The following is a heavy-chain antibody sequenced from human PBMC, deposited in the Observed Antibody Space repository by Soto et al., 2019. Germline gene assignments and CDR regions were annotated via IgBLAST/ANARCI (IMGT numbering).Heavy chain of an antibody. Sequence: PSQTLSLTCAISGDSVSSSSAAWNWIRQSPSRGFEWLGRAYYRSKWYNEYALSLQSRISINPDTAKNRFSLQLHSVTPEDTAVYYCARDPGLDSYGFYYFYALDVWGQGTTVTVSS. CDR3: ARDPGLDSYGFYYFYALDV. CDR1: GDSVSSSSAA. CDR2: AYYRSKWYN. J-gene: IGHJ6*02. D-gene: IGHD5-18*01. V-gene: IGHV6-1*01.